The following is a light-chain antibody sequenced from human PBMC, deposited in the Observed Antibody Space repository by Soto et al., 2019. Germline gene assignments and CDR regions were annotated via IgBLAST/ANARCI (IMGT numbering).Light chain of an antibody. J-gene: IGLJ1*01. Sequence: QSLLTQPASVSGSPGQSITITYPRTSSDVGGYNYVSWYQQHPGKAPKLMIYDVSNRPSGVSNRFSGSKSGNTASLTISGLQAEDEADYYCSSYTGRSSSTYVFGTGTKVTVL. CDR1: SSDVGGYNY. CDR3: SSYTGRSSSTYV. V-gene: IGLV2-14*01. CDR2: DVS.